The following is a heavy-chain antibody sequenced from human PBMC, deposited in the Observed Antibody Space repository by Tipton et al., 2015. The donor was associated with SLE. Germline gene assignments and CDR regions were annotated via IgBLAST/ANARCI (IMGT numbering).Heavy chain of an antibody. CDR3: ARGPEELGIPPLFDY. V-gene: IGHV4-39*07. CDR1: GGSISSGSYY. CDR2: ISYSGST. Sequence: TLSLTCTVSGGSISSGSYYWGWIRQPPGKGLEWIGSISYSGSTYYNPSLKSRVTISVDTSKNQFSLKLSSVTAADTAVYYCARGPEELGIPPLFDYWGQGTLVTVSS. J-gene: IGHJ4*02. D-gene: IGHD7-27*01.